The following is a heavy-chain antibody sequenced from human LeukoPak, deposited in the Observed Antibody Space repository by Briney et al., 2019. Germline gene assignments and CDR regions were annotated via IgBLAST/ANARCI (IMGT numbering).Heavy chain of an antibody. J-gene: IGHJ6*02. V-gene: IGHV4-4*07. D-gene: IGHD3-16*02. CDR3: ARDRWDYVWGSYRSEYYYYYYGMDV. CDR1: GGSISSYY. Sequence: SETLSLTCTVSGGSISSYYWSWIRQPAGKGLEWIGRIYTSGSTIYNPSLKSRVTMSVDTSKNQFSLKLSSVTAADTAVYYCARDRWDYVWGSYRSEYYYYYYGMDVWGQGTTVTVSS. CDR2: IYTSGST.